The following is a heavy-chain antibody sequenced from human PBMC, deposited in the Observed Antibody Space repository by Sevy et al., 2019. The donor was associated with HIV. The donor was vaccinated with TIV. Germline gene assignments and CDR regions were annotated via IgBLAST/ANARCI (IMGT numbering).Heavy chain of an antibody. CDR2: ISYDGSNK. Sequence: GGSLRLSCAASGLSVSDNYMNWVRQAPGKGLEWVAVISYDGSNKYYADSVKGRFTISRDNSKNTLYLQMNSLRAEDTAVYYCAGSGRYSSSGAFDYWGQGILVTVSS. CDR3: AGSGRYSSSGAFDY. V-gene: IGHV3-30-3*01. CDR1: GLSVSDNY. D-gene: IGHD6-13*01. J-gene: IGHJ4*02.